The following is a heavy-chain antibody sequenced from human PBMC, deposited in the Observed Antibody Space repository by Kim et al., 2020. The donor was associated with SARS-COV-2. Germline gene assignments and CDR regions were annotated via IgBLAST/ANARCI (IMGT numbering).Heavy chain of an antibody. CDR3: ARDRFYSETSQGEFYY. CDR1: GGSISSGGYY. V-gene: IGHV4-39*07. CDR2: IYFDGTT. D-gene: IGHD3-3*01. Sequence: SETLSLTCTVSGGSISSGGYYWGWIRQSPGKGLEWIGSIYFDGTTYCNPSFRSRVSMSPDTSKNQFSLKLTSVTAADTAMYYCARDRFYSETSQGEFYYWGQGTPVTVSS. J-gene: IGHJ4*02.